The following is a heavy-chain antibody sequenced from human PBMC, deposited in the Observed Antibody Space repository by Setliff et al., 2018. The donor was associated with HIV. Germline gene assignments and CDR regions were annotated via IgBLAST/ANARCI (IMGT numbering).Heavy chain of an antibody. J-gene: IGHJ3*02. CDR3: AREYWGNAFDI. V-gene: IGHV4-59*01. Sequence: PSETLSLTCTVSGGSISSYYWSWIRQPPGKGLEWIGSMYYSGSTNYNPSLKSRVTISVDTSKNQFSLKMSSVTAADTAVYYCAREYWGNAFDIWGQGTMVTVSS. CDR1: GGSISSYY. D-gene: IGHD7-27*01. CDR2: MYYSGST.